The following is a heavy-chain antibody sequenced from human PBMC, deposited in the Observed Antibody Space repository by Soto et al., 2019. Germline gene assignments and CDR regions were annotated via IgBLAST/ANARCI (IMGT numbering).Heavy chain of an antibody. Sequence: QVQPVESGGGVVQPGRSLRLSCAASGFTFSSYAMHWVRQAPGKGLEWVAVISYDGSNKYYADSVKGRFTISRDNSKNTLYLQMNSLRAEDTAVYYCAREGMDYYDSSGLWDYWGQGTLVTVSS. CDR1: GFTFSSYA. J-gene: IGHJ4*02. CDR3: AREGMDYYDSSGLWDY. V-gene: IGHV3-30-3*01. CDR2: ISYDGSNK. D-gene: IGHD3-22*01.